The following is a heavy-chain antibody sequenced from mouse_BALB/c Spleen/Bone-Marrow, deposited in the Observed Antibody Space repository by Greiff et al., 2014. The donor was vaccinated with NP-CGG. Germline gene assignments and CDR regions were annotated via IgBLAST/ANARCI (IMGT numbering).Heavy chain of an antibody. Sequence: EVQLQQSGAELAKPGASVKLSCTASGFNIKDTYMHWVKQRPEQGLEWIGRIDPANGDTKYDPKFQGKATITADTSSNTAYLQLSSLTSKDTAVYYCTKPSFYYGSNYWYFDVWGAGTTVTVSS. CDR2: IDPANGDT. V-gene: IGHV14-3*02. CDR1: GFNIKDTY. D-gene: IGHD1-1*01. J-gene: IGHJ1*01. CDR3: TKPSFYYGSNYWYFDV.